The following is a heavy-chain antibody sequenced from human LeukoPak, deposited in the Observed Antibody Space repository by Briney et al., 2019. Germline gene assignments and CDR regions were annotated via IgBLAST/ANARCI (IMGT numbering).Heavy chain of an antibody. CDR1: GFTFSSDW. V-gene: IGHV3-74*01. CDR2: INIDGIST. Sequence: GGSLRLACAAAGFTFSSDWMHWVRQAAGKGRVWVSRINIDGISTRYADSAKGRFNISRDNAKNTLYLQMNSLRAEDTAVYYCARDKNDYYYYGMDVWGKGTTVTVSS. CDR3: ARDKNDYYYYGMDV. J-gene: IGHJ6*04.